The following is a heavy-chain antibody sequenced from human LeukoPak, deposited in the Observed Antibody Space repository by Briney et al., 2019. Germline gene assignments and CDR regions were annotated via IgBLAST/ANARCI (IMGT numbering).Heavy chain of an antibody. CDR2: IRQEGSKK. CDR3: ATDTGHGYFES. D-gene: IGHD4-17*01. CDR1: GFIFSNYW. Sequence: GGSLRLSCAASGFIFSNYWMSWLRQAPGKGLEWVANIRQEGSKKNYVDSVEGRFTISRDNAQNSVYLQMTSLRAEDTAVCYCATDTGHGYFESWGQGTLVTVSS. V-gene: IGHV3-7*01. J-gene: IGHJ4*02.